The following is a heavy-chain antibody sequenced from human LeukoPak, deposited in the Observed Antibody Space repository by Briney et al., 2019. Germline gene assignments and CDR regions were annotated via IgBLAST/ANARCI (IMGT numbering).Heavy chain of an antibody. CDR2: ISYDGSNK. CDR3: AKPGYSYGSSYFDF. CDR1: GFTFGSYA. V-gene: IGHV3-30*18. J-gene: IGHJ4*02. D-gene: IGHD5-18*01. Sequence: GKSLRLSCGASGFTFGSYAMHWVRQAPGKGLEWVTLISYDGSNKYYADSVKGRFTISRDNSNNTLYLQMNSLRAEDTAVYYCAKPGYSYGSSYFDFWGQGTLVTVSS.